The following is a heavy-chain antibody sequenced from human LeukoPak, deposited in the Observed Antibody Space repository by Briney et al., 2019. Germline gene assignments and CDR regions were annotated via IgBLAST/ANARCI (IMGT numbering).Heavy chain of an antibody. V-gene: IGHV4-39*07. J-gene: IGHJ4*02. CDR2: IYYSGST. Sequence: PSETLSLTCTVSGGSISSSIYYWGWIRQPPGKGLEWIGSIYYSGSTYYNPSLKSRVTISVDTYKNQLSLKLSSVTAADTAVYYCARISAAAAPGYFDYWGQGTLVTVSS. CDR3: ARISAAAAPGYFDY. CDR1: GGSISSSIYY. D-gene: IGHD6-13*01.